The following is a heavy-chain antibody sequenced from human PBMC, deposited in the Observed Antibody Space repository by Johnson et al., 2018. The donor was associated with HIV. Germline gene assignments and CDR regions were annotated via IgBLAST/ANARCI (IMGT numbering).Heavy chain of an antibody. CDR2: IWADGSNT. CDR3: ARDRGAARDAFDI. Sequence: QVQLVESGGGVVQPGRSLRLSCAASGFTFSSYAMHWVRQAPGKGLEWVAIIWADGSNTYCADSVKGRFTISRDNSKNSLYLQMNSLRAEDTAVYYCARDRGAARDAFDIWGQGTMVTVSS. V-gene: IGHV3-33*08. D-gene: IGHD6-6*01. CDR1: GFTFSSYA. J-gene: IGHJ3*02.